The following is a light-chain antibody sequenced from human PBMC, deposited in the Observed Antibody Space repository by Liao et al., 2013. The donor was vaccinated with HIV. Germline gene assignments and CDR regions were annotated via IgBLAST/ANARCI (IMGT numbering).Light chain of an antibody. CDR3: QVWDSYYNIV. CDR2: YDS. Sequence: SYELTQPPAVSVAPGQTAMITCGGDNIGSKSVHWYQQKPGQAPVLVIYYDSDRPSGIPERFSGSNSGNTATLTISRVEAGDEADYYCQVWDSYYNIVFGGGTKLAVL. V-gene: IGLV3-21*04. J-gene: IGLJ3*02. CDR1: NIGSKS.